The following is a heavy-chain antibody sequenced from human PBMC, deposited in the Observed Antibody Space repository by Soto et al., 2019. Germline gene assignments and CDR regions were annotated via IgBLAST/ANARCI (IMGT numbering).Heavy chain of an antibody. CDR2: NYHSGST. D-gene: IGHD1-7*01. CDR3: ARVPAPGNSYYYYYIDV. Sequence: QVQLQESGPGLVKPSETLSLTCTVSGGSISNYYWSWIRQPPGKGLEWIGHNYHSGSTNYNPSLKSRVTISVDTSKNQFSLKLNSVTAADTAVYSCARVPAPGNSYYYYYIDVWGKGTTVTVSS. J-gene: IGHJ6*03. CDR1: GGSISNYY. V-gene: IGHV4-59*13.